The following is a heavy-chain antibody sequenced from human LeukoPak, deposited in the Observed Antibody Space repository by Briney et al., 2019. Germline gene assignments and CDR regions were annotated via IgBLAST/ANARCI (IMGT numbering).Heavy chain of an antibody. V-gene: IGHV4-39*01. J-gene: IGHJ4*02. D-gene: IGHD4-11*01. Sequence: PSETLSLTCTVSGASIITTNYYWGWIRQPPGKGLEWIGSISYSGNAYYNPSLRSRLSISMDASKNQFSLKVRSVTAADTAVYYCARNMGQTWGTVTTDLWYFDHWGQGTLVPVSS. CDR1: GASIITTNYY. CDR3: ARNMGQTWGTVTTDLWYFDH. CDR2: ISYSGNA.